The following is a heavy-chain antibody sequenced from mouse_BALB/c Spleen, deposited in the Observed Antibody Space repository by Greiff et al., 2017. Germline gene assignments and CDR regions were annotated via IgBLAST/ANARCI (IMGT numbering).Heavy chain of an antibody. CDR3: ARNDYDGDYYAMDY. J-gene: IGHJ4*01. V-gene: IGHV1-87*01. D-gene: IGHD2-4*01. CDR1: GYTFTSYW. CDR2: IYPGDGDT. Sequence: VQLQQSGAELARPGASVKLSCKASGYTFTSYWMQWVKQRPGQGLEWIGAIYPGDGDTRYTQKFKGKATLTADKSSSTAYMQLSSLASEDSAVYYCARNDYDGDYYAMDYWGQGTSVTVSS.